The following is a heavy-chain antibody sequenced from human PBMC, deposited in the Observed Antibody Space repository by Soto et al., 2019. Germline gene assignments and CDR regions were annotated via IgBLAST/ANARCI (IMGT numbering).Heavy chain of an antibody. V-gene: IGHV4-39*02. CDR3: ARRRGPAPVY. Sequence: QVQLQESGPGLVKPSETLSLTCTVSGGSISGYYWTWIRQPPVKGLAWVGSLFYGGTTEYNPSLKSRLNMSLDTSKTHFSLKLRSVTAADTAVYYCARRRGPAPVYWGQGTLVTASS. CDR2: LFYGGTT. D-gene: IGHD3-10*01. CDR1: GGSISGYY. J-gene: IGHJ4*02.